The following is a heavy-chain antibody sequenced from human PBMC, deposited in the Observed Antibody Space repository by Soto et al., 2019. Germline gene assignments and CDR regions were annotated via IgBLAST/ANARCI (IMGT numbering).Heavy chain of an antibody. D-gene: IGHD2-2*02. CDR2: IIPIFGTA. J-gene: IGHJ6*02. V-gene: IGHV1-69*06. Sequence: QVQLVQSGAEVMKPGSSVKVSCKASGGTFSSYAISWVRQAPGQGLEWMGGIIPIFGTANYAQKFQGRVTITADKSTSTAYMELSSLRSEDTAVYYCARDAPRYCSSTSCYRRYYYYGMDVWGQGTTVTVSS. CDR1: GGTFSSYA. CDR3: ARDAPRYCSSTSCYRRYYYYGMDV.